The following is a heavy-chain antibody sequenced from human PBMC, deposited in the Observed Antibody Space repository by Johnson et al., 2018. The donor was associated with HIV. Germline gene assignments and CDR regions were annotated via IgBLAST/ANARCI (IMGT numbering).Heavy chain of an antibody. D-gene: IGHD6-13*01. Sequence: QVQLVESGGGVVQPGRSLRLSCAASGFTFSSYAMHWVRQAQGKGLEWVAVISYDGSNKYYADSMKGRFTISRDNSKNTLYLQMNSLRAEDTAVYYCAETPGIASAGTGYAFDIWGQGTMVTVSS. CDR2: ISYDGSNK. CDR3: AETPGIASAGTGYAFDI. V-gene: IGHV3-30*04. CDR1: GFTFSSYA. J-gene: IGHJ3*02.